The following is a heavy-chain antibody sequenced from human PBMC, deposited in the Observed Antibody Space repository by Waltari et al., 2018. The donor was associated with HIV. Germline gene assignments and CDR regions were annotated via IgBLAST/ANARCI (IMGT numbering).Heavy chain of an antibody. V-gene: IGHV3-9*01. D-gene: IGHD3-3*01. Sequence: EVQLVESGGGLVQPGRSLRLSCAASGFTFDDYAMHWVRQAPGKGLEWVSGLSWNSESTDYADSVKGRFIISRDNVKNSLYLQMNSLRIEDTAFYYCAKGGSHLTIFEAWFDSWGQGTLVTVSS. CDR3: AKGGSHLTIFEAWFDS. CDR1: GFTFDDYA. J-gene: IGHJ5*01. CDR2: LSWNSEST.